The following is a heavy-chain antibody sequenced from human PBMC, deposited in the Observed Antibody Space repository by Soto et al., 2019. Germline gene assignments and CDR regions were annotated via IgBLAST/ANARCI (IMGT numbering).Heavy chain of an antibody. J-gene: IGHJ4*02. D-gene: IGHD2-21*02. V-gene: IGHV4-30-4*01. Sequence: SETLSLTGTVSGGSISSGVYYWGWIRQPPGKGLEWLGNIVYTGTVRYKPSVESRACRSVGTLRIKFSLNLLSVTAADTPVYYWARANPLWGDHDRIAFNFCGQGVQVTVS. CDR1: GGSISSGVYY. CDR2: IVYTGTV. CDR3: ARANPLWGDHDRIAFNF.